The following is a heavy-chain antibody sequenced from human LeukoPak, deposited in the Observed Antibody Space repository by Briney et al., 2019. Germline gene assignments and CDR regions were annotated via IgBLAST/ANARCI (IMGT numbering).Heavy chain of an antibody. V-gene: IGHV3-23*01. J-gene: IGHJ4*02. CDR1: GFTFSSYA. CDR2: FSAGGGST. CDR3: AKDTPYFDY. Sequence: GGSLRLSCAASGFTFSSYAMSWVRQAPGKGLEWISGFSAGGGSTYYADSVKGRFTISRDNSKNTLYLQMNSLRAEDTAVYYCAKDTPYFDYWGQGTLVTVSS.